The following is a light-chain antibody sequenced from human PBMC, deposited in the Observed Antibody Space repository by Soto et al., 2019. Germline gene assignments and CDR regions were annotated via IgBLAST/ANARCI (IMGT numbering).Light chain of an antibody. CDR3: QQYGSFLYT. V-gene: IGKV3-20*01. CDR1: QSVSSSY. CDR2: GAS. Sequence: EIVLTQSPGTLSLSPGERATLSCRASQSVSSSYLAWYQQKPGQAPRLLIYGASSSSTGIPDRFSGSGSGTDFTLTISSLEPEDFAVDYGQQYGSFLYTVGQGTKLEIK. J-gene: IGKJ2*01.